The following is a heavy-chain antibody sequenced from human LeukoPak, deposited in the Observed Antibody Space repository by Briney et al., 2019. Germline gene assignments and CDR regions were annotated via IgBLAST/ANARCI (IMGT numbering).Heavy chain of an antibody. V-gene: IGHV4-39*01. CDR3: ARNIRYSSGLNWFDP. D-gene: IGHD6-19*01. CDR1: GGSISSSSDY. Sequence: SETLSLTCTVSGGSISSSSDYWGWIRQPPGKGLEWIGSINYSGSTYYNPSLKSRVTISVDTSKKQCSLKLSSVTAADTAMYYCARNIRYSSGLNWFDPWGQGTLVTVSS. J-gene: IGHJ5*02. CDR2: INYSGST.